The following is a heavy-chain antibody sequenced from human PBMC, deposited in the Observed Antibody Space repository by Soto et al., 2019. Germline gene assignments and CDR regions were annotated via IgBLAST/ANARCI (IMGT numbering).Heavy chain of an antibody. D-gene: IGHD6-13*01. CDR3: AKGAPLLAAGTWWFDP. CDR2: ISYSGHTT. V-gene: IGHV3-23*01. CDR1: GFTFTSYA. Sequence: GSLRLSCAASGFTFTSYAMNWVRQAPGQGLEWVSTISYSGHTTYYADSVKGRFTISRDNSNNTLYLQMDSLRGEDTAVYYCAKGAPLLAAGTWWFDPWGQRTLVTVSS. J-gene: IGHJ5*02.